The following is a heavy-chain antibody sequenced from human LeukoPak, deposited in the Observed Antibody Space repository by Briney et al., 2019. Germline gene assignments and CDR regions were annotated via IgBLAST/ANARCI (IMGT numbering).Heavy chain of an antibody. CDR2: ISGSAGST. D-gene: IGHD4-17*01. J-gene: IGHJ4*02. V-gene: IGHV3-23*01. CDR3: AKHGENYGDSVVDY. CDR1: GFTFSRYA. Sequence: PGGSLRLSCGASGFTFSRYAVSWVRQAPGKGLEWVSAISGSAGSTHYADSVKGRFTISRDNSKNTMYLQMNSLRAEDTALYYCAKHGENYGDSVVDYWGQGTLVTVSS.